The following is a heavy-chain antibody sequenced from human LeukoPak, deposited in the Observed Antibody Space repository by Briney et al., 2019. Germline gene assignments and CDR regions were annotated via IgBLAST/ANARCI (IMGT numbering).Heavy chain of an antibody. V-gene: IGHV1-69*04. CDR1: GGTFSSYT. CDR2: IIPILGIA. D-gene: IGHD2-15*01. J-gene: IGHJ6*03. CDR3: ARDSYCSGGSCYPRGYYYYYMDV. Sequence: VASVKISCKASGGTFSSYTISWVRQAPGQGLEWMGRIIPILGIANYAQKFQGRVTITADKSTSTAYMELSSLRSEDTAVYYCARDSYCSGGSCYPRGYYYYYMDVWGKGTTVTVSS.